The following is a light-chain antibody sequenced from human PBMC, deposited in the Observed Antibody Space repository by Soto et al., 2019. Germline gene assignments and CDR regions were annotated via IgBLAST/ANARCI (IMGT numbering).Light chain of an antibody. CDR1: SSDVGNYDL. CDR3: CSYEGSNSWV. CDR2: EAT. J-gene: IGLJ3*02. V-gene: IGLV2-23*01. Sequence: QSVLTQPASVSGSPGQSITISCTGTSSDVGNYDLVSWYQHHPGEAPKLMIYEATRRPSGISDRFSGSKSGNTASLTISGLQAEDEAHYYCCSYEGSNSWVFGGGTKLTVL.